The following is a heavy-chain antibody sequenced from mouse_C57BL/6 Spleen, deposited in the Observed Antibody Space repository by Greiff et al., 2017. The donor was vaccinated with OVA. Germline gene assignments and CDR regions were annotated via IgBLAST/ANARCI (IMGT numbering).Heavy chain of an antibody. Sequence: DVMLVESGGGLVQPGGSLSLSCAASGFTFTDYYMSWVRQPPGKALEWLGFIRNKANGYTTEYSASVKGRFTISRDNSQSILYLQMNALRAEDSATYYCARYYGSSLRGAMDYWGQGTSVTVSS. J-gene: IGHJ4*01. CDR2: IRNKANGYTT. D-gene: IGHD1-1*01. CDR1: GFTFTDYY. V-gene: IGHV7-3*01. CDR3: ARYYGSSLRGAMDY.